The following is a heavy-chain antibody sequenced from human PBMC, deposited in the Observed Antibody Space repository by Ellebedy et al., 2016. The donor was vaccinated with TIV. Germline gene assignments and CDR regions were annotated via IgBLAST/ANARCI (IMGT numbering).Heavy chain of an antibody. J-gene: IGHJ4*02. CDR1: GFSLSSTAVG. CDR2: VYWDGSK. V-gene: IGHV2-5*02. D-gene: IGHD6-19*01. Sequence: SGPTLVKPTQTLTLTCSFSGFSLSSTAVGVSWIRQTPGKALEWLTLVYWDGSKVYSPSLESRLTITEDTSKNQVVLTMTNMDPVDTATYYCAHTSGWTIDYWGQGTLVTVSS. CDR3: AHTSGWTIDY.